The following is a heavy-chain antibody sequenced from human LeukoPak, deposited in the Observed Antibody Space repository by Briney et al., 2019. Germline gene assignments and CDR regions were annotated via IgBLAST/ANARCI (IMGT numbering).Heavy chain of an antibody. CDR2: IWYDGSNK. V-gene: IGHV3-33*01. CDR1: GFTFSSYG. J-gene: IGHJ4*02. CDR3: ARDRDYYDSSGLDY. D-gene: IGHD3-22*01. Sequence: GGSLRLSCAASGFTFSSYGMHWVRQAPGKGLEWVAVIWYDGSNKYYADSVKGRFTISRDNAKNSLYLQMNSLRAEDTAVYYCARDRDYYDSSGLDYWGQGTLVTVSS.